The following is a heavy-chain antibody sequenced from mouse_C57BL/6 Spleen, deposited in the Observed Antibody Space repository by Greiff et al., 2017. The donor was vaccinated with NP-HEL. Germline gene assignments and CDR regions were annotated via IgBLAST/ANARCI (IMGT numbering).Heavy chain of an antibody. CDR3: TRGFYGGGDWYFDV. V-gene: IGHV1-15*01. J-gene: IGHJ1*03. CDR1: GYTFTDYE. Sequence: QVQLKQSGAELVRPGASVTLSCKASGYTFTDYEMHWVKQTPVHGLEWIGAIDPETGGTAYNQKFKGKAILTADKSSSTAYMELRSLTSEDSAVYYCTRGFYGGGDWYFDVWGTGTTVTVSS. CDR2: IDPETGGT. D-gene: IGHD1-1*01.